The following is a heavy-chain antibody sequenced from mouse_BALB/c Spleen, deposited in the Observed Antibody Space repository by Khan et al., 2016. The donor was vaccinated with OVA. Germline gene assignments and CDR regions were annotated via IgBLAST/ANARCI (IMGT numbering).Heavy chain of an antibody. Sequence: QIQLVQSGPELKKPGETVKISCKASGYTFTNYGMNWVKQAPGKGLKWMGWINTYTGEPTYTDDFKGRFAFSLETSASTAYLQINNLKNEDMATYFCARGASYWDFDVWGAGTTDTVSS. J-gene: IGHJ1*01. CDR2: INTYTGEP. CDR3: ARGASYWDFDV. V-gene: IGHV9-1*02. CDR1: GYTFTNYG.